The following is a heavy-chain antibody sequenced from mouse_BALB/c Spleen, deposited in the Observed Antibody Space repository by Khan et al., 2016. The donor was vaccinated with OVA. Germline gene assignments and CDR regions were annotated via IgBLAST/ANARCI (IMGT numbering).Heavy chain of an antibody. D-gene: IGHD1-2*01. CDR3: ARCAATAWFAY. J-gene: IGHJ3*01. V-gene: IGHV9-3-1*01. CDR1: GYTLTNYG. CDR2: INTHTGEP. Sequence: QIQLVQSGPELKKPGETVKISCKASGYTLTNYGMNWVKQAPGKGLKWMGWINTHTGEPTYADDFKGRFAFSLENSASTAYLTINHLKSEDTSPYSGARCAATAWFAYWGQGTLVTVSA.